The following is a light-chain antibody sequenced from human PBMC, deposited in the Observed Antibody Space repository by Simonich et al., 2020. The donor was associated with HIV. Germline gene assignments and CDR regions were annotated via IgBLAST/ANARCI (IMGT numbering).Light chain of an antibody. V-gene: IGKV3-15*01. CDR1: ESISSN. CDR3: QQYNEWPQT. J-gene: IGKJ4*01. Sequence: EIVMTQSPATLSVSPGERATLSCRASESISSNLAWDQQKPGQGPRLLIYGASTRATGNPARFSGSGSGTEFTLTIRSMQSGDFALYYCQQYNEWPQTFGGGTKVEIK. CDR2: GAS.